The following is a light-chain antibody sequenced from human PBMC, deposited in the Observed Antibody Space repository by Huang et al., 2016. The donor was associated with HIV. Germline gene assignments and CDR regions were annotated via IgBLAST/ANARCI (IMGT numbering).Light chain of an antibody. J-gene: IGKJ2*01. V-gene: IGKV1-27*01. CDR1: QVISNY. CDR3: QKYYSAPYT. Sequence: DIQMTQSPSSLSTSVGDRVTITCRASQVISNYLAWYQQKPGKVPKLLLYGASTLQAGVPSRFSGSGSGTEFTLTISSLQPEDVATYYCQKYYSAPYTFGQGTKLEIK. CDR2: GAS.